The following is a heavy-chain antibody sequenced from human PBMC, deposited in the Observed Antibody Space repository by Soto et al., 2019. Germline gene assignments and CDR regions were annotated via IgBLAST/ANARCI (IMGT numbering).Heavy chain of an antibody. D-gene: IGHD3-16*02. CDR1: GYIFASHG. Sequence: GASVKVSCKTSGYIFASHGINWVRQASGQGLEWMGWMNPTSGNTGNAQKFQDRVTLTRDSSMNTAYMELSSLRSDDTAVYYCTRRLSRWLKSEEDPREDFDYWGQGTQVTVS. CDR3: TRRLSRWLKSEEDPREDFDY. CDR2: MNPTSGNT. V-gene: IGHV1-8*01. J-gene: IGHJ4*02.